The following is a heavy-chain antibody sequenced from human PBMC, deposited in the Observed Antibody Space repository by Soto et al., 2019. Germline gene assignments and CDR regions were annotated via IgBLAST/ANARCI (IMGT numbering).Heavy chain of an antibody. D-gene: IGHD1-26*01. CDR1: GGSISSSSYY. V-gene: IGHV4-39*01. CDR3: ARLGPNRRGIVGDSSPYLSFDP. J-gene: IGHJ5*02. CDR2: IYYSGST. Sequence: PSETLSLTCTVSGGSISSSSYYWGWIRQPPGKGLEWIGSIYYSGSTYYNPSLKSRVTISVDTSKNQFSLKLSSVTAADTAVYYCARLGPNRRGIVGDSSPYLSFDPWGQGTLVTVSS.